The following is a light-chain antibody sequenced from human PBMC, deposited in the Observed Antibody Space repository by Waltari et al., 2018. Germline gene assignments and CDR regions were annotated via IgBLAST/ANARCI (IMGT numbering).Light chain of an antibody. CDR2: KAS. J-gene: IGKJ1*01. CDR3: QEYNGYSRT. CDR1: QNIYTW. Sequence: DIQMTQSPPTLSASVGERVTITCRANQNIYTWLAWYQQKPGKAPKVLISKASSLNSGVPSRFSGSGSGTEFTLTISSLQPDDFATYFCQEYNGYSRTFGQGTKVESK. V-gene: IGKV1-5*03.